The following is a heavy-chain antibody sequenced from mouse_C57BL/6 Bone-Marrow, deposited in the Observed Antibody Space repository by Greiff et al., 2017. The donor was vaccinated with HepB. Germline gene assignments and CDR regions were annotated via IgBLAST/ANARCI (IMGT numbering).Heavy chain of an antibody. CDR2: IYPGDGDT. D-gene: IGHD2-5*01. J-gene: IGHJ2*01. Sequence: QVQLQQSGPELVKPGASVKISCKASGYAFSSSWMNWVKQRPGKGLEWIGRIYPGDGDTNYNGKFKGKATLTADKSSSTAYMQLSSLTSEDSAVYFCANYYSNYGGNYFDDWGQGTTLTVSS. V-gene: IGHV1-82*01. CDR1: GYAFSSSW. CDR3: ANYYSNYGGNYFDD.